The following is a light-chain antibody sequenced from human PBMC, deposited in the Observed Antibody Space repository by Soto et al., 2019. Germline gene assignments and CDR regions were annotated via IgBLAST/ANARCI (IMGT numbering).Light chain of an antibody. J-gene: IGKJ2*01. Sequence: EIVLTQSTATLSLSPGERATLSCRASQSVSSYLAWYQQKPGQAPRLLIYDASNRATGIPARFSGSGSGTDFTLTISSLEPEDFAVYYCQKRSNWPLMYTFGQGTKLDIK. CDR2: DAS. CDR3: QKRSNWPLMYT. V-gene: IGKV3-11*01. CDR1: QSVSSY.